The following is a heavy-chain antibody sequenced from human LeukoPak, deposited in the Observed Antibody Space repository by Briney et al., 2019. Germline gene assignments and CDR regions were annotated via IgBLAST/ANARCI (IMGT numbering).Heavy chain of an antibody. V-gene: IGHV4-59*01. J-gene: IGHJ4*02. D-gene: IGHD4-17*01. Sequence: SETLSLTCTVSGGSISSYYWSWIRQPPGKGLEWIGYINYSGSTNYNPSLKSRVTMSVDTSKNQFSLKLSSVTAADTAMYYCARESRQDYVYFDHWGPGSLVTVSS. CDR3: ARESRQDYVYFDH. CDR1: GGSISSYY. CDR2: INYSGST.